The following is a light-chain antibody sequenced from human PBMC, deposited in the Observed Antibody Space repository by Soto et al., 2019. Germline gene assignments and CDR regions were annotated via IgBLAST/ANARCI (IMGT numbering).Light chain of an antibody. Sequence: IQMPPSTSSLSPSVVYMSHINCLCIPRISDWLAWYQQKPGKAPELLISDASNLKSGVSSRFSGSGSGTEFTLTISRLQPHDVATYYCLQYSSHSWTFGQGTNVAIK. CDR1: PRISDW. CDR2: DAS. CDR3: LQYSSHSWT. V-gene: IGKV1-5*01. J-gene: IGKJ1*01.